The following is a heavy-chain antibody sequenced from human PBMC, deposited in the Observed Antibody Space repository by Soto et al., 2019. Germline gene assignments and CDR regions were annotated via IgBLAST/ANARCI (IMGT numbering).Heavy chain of an antibody. CDR2: ISSSSSYI. CDR3: AREWSMRELRAFDI. CDR1: GFTFSSYS. J-gene: IGHJ3*02. D-gene: IGHD1-26*01. V-gene: IGHV3-21*01. Sequence: EVQLVESGGGLVKPGGSLRLSCVASGFTFSSYSMNWVRQAPGKGLEWVSSISSSSSYIYYADSVKGRFTISSDNAKNSLYLQMNSLRAEDTAVYYCAREWSMRELRAFDIWGQGTMVTVSS.